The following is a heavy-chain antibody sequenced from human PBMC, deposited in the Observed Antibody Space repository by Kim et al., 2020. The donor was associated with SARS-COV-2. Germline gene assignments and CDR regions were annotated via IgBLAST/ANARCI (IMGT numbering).Heavy chain of an antibody. V-gene: IGHV1-2*02. J-gene: IGHJ4*02. CDR2: INPSSGAT. CDR3: ARTLYPIIAVRGEGFDY. Sequence: ASVKVSCKAAGYTLTDYYMHWVRQAPGQGLEWMGWINPSSGATLYAQKFQGRVTMTRDTSITTAYMELNSLRSDDTAVYYCARTLYPIIAVRGEGFDYWGQGALVTVSS. D-gene: IGHD6-6*01. CDR1: GYTLTDYY.